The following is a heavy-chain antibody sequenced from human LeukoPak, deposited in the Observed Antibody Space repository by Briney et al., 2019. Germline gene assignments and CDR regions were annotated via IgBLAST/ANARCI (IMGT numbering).Heavy chain of an antibody. CDR2: INSDGSWT. CDR1: GNYW. V-gene: IGHV3-74*01. J-gene: IGHJ4*02. CDR3: VSFYETY. D-gene: IGHD2/OR15-2a*01. Sequence: GGSLRLSCAASGNYWMHWIRRAPGKGLVWVSHINSDGSWTSYADSVKGRFTISKDNAKNTVYLQMNSLRAEDTAVYYCVSFYETYWGRGTLVTVSS.